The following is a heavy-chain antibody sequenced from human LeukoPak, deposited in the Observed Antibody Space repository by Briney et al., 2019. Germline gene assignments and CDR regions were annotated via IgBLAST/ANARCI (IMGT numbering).Heavy chain of an antibody. V-gene: IGHV1-2*02. D-gene: IGHD1-26*01. CDR1: GYTFTGYY. CDR2: INPNSGGT. CDR3: ASHVVGATSFDY. J-gene: IGHJ4*02. Sequence: ASVKVSCKASGYTFTGYYMHWVRQAPGQGLEWMGWINPNSGGTNYAQKFQGRVTMTRDTSISTAYMELSRLRSDDTAVHYCASHVVGATSFDYWGQGTLVTVSS.